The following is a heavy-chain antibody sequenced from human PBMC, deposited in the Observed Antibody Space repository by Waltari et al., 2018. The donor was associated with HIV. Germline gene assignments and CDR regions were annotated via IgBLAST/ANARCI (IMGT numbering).Heavy chain of an antibody. CDR1: GFAYVSYA. V-gene: IGHV3-23*01. Sequence: EVQLLESGGGLVQPGGSRRLSCAASGFAYVSYAITWVRQSPERGLELVAAVSGSGAKSFYADSVKGRFTISRDNSKNTVFLQMNSLRATDTAIYYCAKAYYENTAYYYDFWGRGTRVTVSS. CDR2: VSGSGAKS. D-gene: IGHD3-22*01. J-gene: IGHJ4*02. CDR3: AKAYYENTAYYYDF.